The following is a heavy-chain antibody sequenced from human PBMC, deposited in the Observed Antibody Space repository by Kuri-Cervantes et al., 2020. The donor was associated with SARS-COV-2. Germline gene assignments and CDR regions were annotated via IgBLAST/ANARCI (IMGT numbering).Heavy chain of an antibody. J-gene: IGHJ2*01. CDR1: GGSYSGYY. D-gene: IGHD6-13*01. CDR2: INHSGST. V-gene: IGHV4-34*01. Sequence: SQTLSLTCAVYGGSYSGYYWSWIRQPPGKGLEWIGEINHSGSTNYNPSLKSRVTISVDTSKNQFSLKLSSVTAADTAVYYCARGLGKRYSSSWTYWCSDLWGPGTLVTVSS. CDR3: ARGLGKRYSSSWTYWCSDL.